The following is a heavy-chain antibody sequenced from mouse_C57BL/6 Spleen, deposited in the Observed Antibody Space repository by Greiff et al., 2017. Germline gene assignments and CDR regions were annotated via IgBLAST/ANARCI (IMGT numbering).Heavy chain of an antibody. CDR3: TGSYYYGSSFFFDY. V-gene: IGHV6-3*01. Sequence: VMLVESGGGLVQPGGSMKLSCVASGFTFSNYWMNWVRQSPEKGLEWVAQIRLKSDNYATHYAESVKGRFTISRDDSKSSVYLQMNNLRAEDTGIYYCTGSYYYGSSFFFDYWGQGTTLTVSS. CDR1: GFTFSNYW. CDR2: IRLKSDNYAT. J-gene: IGHJ2*01. D-gene: IGHD1-1*01.